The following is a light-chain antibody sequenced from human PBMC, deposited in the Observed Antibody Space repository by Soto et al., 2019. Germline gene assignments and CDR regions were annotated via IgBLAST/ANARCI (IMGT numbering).Light chain of an antibody. CDR2: KAS. J-gene: IGKJ4*01. CDR3: QQYNDYPLT. V-gene: IGKV1-5*03. Sequence: DIQMTQSPSTLSASVGDRVTITCRASQSISSWLAWYQQKPGKAPKLLMYKASNLESGVPSRLSGSGSGTEFTLTISSLQPDDFATYHCQQYNDYPLTFGGGTKVPIK. CDR1: QSISSW.